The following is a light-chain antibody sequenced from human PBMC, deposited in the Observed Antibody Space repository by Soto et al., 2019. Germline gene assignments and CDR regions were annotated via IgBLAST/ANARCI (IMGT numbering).Light chain of an antibody. Sequence: EKVMTQSPATLSVSPGERATLSCRASQSVRSNLAWYQQKPGQAPRLLIYGASTRATGIPARFSGSGSGTDFTLTISNLQPEDFATYHCQQSFSTPLTFGQGTKVDIK. J-gene: IGKJ1*01. V-gene: IGKV3-15*01. CDR2: GAS. CDR1: QSVRSN. CDR3: QQSFSTPLT.